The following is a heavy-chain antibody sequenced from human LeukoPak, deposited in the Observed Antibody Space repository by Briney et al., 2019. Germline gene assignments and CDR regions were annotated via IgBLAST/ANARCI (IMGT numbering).Heavy chain of an antibody. CDR1: GGSFSGYY. J-gene: IGHJ4*02. D-gene: IGHD6-19*01. CDR2: INHSGST. Sequence: SETLSLTCAVYGGSFSGYYWSWIRQPPGKGLEWIGEINHSGSTNYNPSLKSRVTISVDTSKNQFSLKLSSVTAADTAVYYCARGYTSGWLVGYWGQGTLVTVSS. V-gene: IGHV4-34*01. CDR3: ARGYTSGWLVGY.